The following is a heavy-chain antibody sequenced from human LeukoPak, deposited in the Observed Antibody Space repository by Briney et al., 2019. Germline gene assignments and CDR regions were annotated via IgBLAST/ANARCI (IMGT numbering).Heavy chain of an antibody. J-gene: IGHJ6*03. Sequence: GGSLRLSCAASGFTVSSNYMSWVRQAPGKGLEWVSVIYRGGSTYYADSVKGRFTISRDNSKNTLYLQMNSLRAEDTAVYYCANSRDIVVVPAANREGYYMDVWGKGTTVTVSS. CDR3: ANSRDIVVVPAANREGYYMDV. CDR1: GFTVSSNY. D-gene: IGHD2-2*01. V-gene: IGHV3-53*01. CDR2: IYRGGST.